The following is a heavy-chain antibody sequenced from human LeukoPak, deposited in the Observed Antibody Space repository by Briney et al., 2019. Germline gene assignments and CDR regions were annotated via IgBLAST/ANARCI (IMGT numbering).Heavy chain of an antibody. CDR3: ARASDIVVVPAAIGADY. D-gene: IGHD2-2*02. Sequence: PGGSLRLSCAASGFTFSSYSMNWVRQAPGKGLEWVSYISSSSSTIYYADSVKGRFTISRDNAKNSLYLQMNSLRAEDTAVYYCARASDIVVVPAAIGADYWGQGTLVTVSS. V-gene: IGHV3-48*01. CDR1: GFTFSSYS. J-gene: IGHJ4*02. CDR2: ISSSSSTI.